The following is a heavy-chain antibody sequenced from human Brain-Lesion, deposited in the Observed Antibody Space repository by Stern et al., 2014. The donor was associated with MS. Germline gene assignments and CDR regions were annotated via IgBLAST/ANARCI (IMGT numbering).Heavy chain of an antibody. CDR2: VNNDGRRT. CDR1: GFTFSNYW. D-gene: IGHD3-10*01. CDR3: ARGERWFDS. V-gene: IGHV3-74*02. J-gene: IGHJ5*01. Sequence: EVQLEESGGGLVQPGGSLRLCCAASGFTFSNYWMHWVRQAPGKGLVWVSRVNNDGRRTSYADSVKGRFTMSRDNAKNTLYLQMNSLRVEDTAIYYCARGERWFDSWGQGTLVTVSS.